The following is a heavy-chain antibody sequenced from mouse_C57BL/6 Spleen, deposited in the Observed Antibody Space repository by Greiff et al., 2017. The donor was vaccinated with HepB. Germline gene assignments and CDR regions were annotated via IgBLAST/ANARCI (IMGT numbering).Heavy chain of an antibody. V-gene: IGHV1-72*01. J-gene: IGHJ2*01. CDR1: GYTFTSSW. Sequence: VQLQQPGPELVKPAASVKLSCKASGYTFTSSWMHWVKQRPGRGLEWIGRIDLNRGGTKYNEKFKSKATPTVDKPSSTAYMQLSSRTSDEAAVYYCARATGALDYWGQGTTLTVSS. CDR2: IDLNRGGT. CDR3: ARATGALDY.